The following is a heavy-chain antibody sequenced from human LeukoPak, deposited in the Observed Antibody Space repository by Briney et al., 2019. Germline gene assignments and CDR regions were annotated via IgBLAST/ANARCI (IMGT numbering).Heavy chain of an antibody. CDR3: ARGGIAVAGSGGWLDP. D-gene: IGHD6-19*01. Sequence: GASVKVSCKASGGTFGSYAISWVRQAPGQGLEWMGRIIPVLGIAVYAQKFQGRVTITADTSTTTTNIELTSLKSEDTAVYYCARGGIAVAGSGGWLDPWGQGTLVIVSA. J-gene: IGHJ5*02. V-gene: IGHV1-69*04. CDR1: GGTFGSYA. CDR2: IIPVLGIA.